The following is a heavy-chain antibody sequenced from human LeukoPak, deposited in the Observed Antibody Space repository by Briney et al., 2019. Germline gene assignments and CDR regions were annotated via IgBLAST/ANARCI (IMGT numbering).Heavy chain of an antibody. D-gene: IGHD2-2*01. J-gene: IGHJ4*02. CDR2: VNPNSGGT. CDR3: ARDGGYCSSTSCSPDY. Sequence: GAPGKGSCQASGHTPPRFYIAWGGPAPGQGGEWMGSVNPNSGGTNYAQKFQGRVTMTRDTSISTAYMELSRLRSDDTAVYYCARDGGYCSSTSCSPDYWGQGTLVTVSS. V-gene: IGHV1-2*02. CDR1: GHTPPRFY.